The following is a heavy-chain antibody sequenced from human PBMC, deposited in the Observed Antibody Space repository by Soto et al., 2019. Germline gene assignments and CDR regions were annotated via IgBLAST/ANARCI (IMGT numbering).Heavy chain of an antibody. Sequence: QVQLVQSGAEVKKPGASVTVSCKTSGHTFINYYMHWVRQAPGQGLDWLGKSDPSGNGTSYAERFQGRITLTSDTSTKTVYVELSSLGAEDTAIYYCAINYYDSSGYLYWGQGPLVTVSS. CDR1: GHTFINYY. CDR2: SDPSGNGT. D-gene: IGHD3-22*01. V-gene: IGHV1-46*01. CDR3: AINYYDSSGYLY. J-gene: IGHJ4*02.